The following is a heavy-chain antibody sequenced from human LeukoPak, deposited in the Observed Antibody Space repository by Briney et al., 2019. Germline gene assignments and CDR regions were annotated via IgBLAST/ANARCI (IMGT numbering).Heavy chain of an antibody. D-gene: IGHD2-2*01. CDR2: ISGYNSNT. V-gene: IGHV1-18*04. J-gene: IGHJ2*01. CDR1: GYIFTGYY. CDR3: ARAQGPVGVVPGANWYFDL. Sequence: ASVKVSCKASGYIFTGYYIHWVRQAPGQGLEWMGWISGYNSNTKYAQNIQGRVTMTIDTSTSTAYMELRSLRSDDTAVYYCARAQGPVGVVPGANWYFDLWGRGTLVTVSS.